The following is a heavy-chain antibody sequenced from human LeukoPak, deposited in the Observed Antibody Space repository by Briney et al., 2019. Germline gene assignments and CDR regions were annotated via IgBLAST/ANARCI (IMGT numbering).Heavy chain of an antibody. V-gene: IGHV1-18*01. CDR1: GYTFTRYG. CDR2: ISTYNGDT. Sequence: GASVKVSCKASGYTFTRYGISWVRQAPGQGLEWMGWISTYNGDTNYGQKVQGRVTMTTDTSTSTAYMELRSLRSDDTAVYYCARGGTGYYRKFDYWGQGTLVTVSS. D-gene: IGHD3-22*01. J-gene: IGHJ4*02. CDR3: ARGGTGYYRKFDY.